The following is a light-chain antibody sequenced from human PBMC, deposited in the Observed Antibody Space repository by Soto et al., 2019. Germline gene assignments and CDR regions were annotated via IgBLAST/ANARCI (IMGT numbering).Light chain of an antibody. CDR2: AAS. CDR1: QSVSSNF. Sequence: EIVLTQSPGTLSLSPGERATLSCKASQSVSSNFLAWYQRKPGQAPRLLIYAASYSATVIPYRFGGSGSGTDFTLTITRLEPEDFAVDYCQQYGTSPPTFGQGTKVEI. CDR3: QQYGTSPPT. V-gene: IGKV3-20*01. J-gene: IGKJ1*01.